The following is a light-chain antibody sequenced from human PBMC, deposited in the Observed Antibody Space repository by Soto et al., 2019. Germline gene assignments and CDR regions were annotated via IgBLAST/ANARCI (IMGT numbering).Light chain of an antibody. J-gene: IGKJ1*01. CDR3: QQYNSWPQT. V-gene: IGKV3-15*01. Sequence: EIVMTQSPATLSVSPGERATLSCRASQSVSSNLAWYQQKPGQAPRLLIYGASTRATGIPARFSGSESGTEFTLTISSLQSEDFAVYYCQQYNSWPQTFGQGTKVEIK. CDR1: QSVSSN. CDR2: GAS.